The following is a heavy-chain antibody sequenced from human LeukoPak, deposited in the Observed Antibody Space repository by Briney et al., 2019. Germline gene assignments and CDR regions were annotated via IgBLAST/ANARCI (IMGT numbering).Heavy chain of an antibody. CDR3: ARRKEGANAYFDY. CDR1: GFTFNSYS. D-gene: IGHD1-26*01. CDR2: ISTSSNYI. V-gene: IGHV3-21*01. Sequence: KPGGSLRLSCAASGFTFNSYSMNWVRQAPGKGLEWVSSISTSSNYIYYADSVKGRFTISRDNAKNSLYLQMDSLRVEDTAVYFCARRKEGANAYFDYWGQGTLVTVSS. J-gene: IGHJ4*02.